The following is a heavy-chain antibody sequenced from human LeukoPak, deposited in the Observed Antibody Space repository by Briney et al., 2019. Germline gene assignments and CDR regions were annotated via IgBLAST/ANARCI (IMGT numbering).Heavy chain of an antibody. J-gene: IGHJ6*02. D-gene: IGHD6-19*01. CDR1: GFIFSSYA. V-gene: IGHV3-30*04. CDR2: ISYDGSNK. CDR3: AKDVVAGSLYYYYGMDV. Sequence: GSLRLSCATSGFIFSSYAIHWIRQAPGKGLEWVAVISYDGSNKYYADSVKGRFTISRDNSKNTLYLQMNSLRAKDTAVYYCAKDVVAGSLYYYYGMDVWGQGTTVTVSS.